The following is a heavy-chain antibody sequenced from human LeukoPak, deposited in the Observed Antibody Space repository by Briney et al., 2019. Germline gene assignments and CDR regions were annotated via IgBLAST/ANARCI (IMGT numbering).Heavy chain of an antibody. CDR2: IYHSGST. J-gene: IGHJ4*02. V-gene: IGHV4-30-2*01. CDR1: GGSISSSGYS. Sequence: SETLSLTCTVSGGSISSSGYSWNWIRQPPGKGLEWIGYIYHSGSTYYNPSLKSRVTISVDRSKNQFSLSLSSVTAADTAVYYCARGYQLPPFDYWGQGTLVTVSS. D-gene: IGHD2-2*01. CDR3: ARGYQLPPFDY.